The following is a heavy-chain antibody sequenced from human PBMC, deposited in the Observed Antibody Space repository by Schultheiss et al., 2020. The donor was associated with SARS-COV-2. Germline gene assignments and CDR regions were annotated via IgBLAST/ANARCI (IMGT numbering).Heavy chain of an antibody. V-gene: IGHV4-59*12. D-gene: IGHD6-13*01. CDR3: ARDPTQQPLDY. J-gene: IGHJ4*02. CDR1: GGSISSYY. CDR2: IYYSGST. Sequence: SQTLSLTCTVSGGSISSYYWSWIRQPPGKGLEWIGYIYYSGSTNYNPSLKSRVTISVDTSKNQFSLKLSSVTAADTAVYYCARDPTQQPLDYWGQGTLVTVSS.